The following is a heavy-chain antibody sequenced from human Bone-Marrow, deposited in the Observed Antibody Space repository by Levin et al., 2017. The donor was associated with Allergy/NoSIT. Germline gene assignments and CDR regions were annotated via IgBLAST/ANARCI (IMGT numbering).Heavy chain of an antibody. CDR3: AKDQCSSTTCPEDY. D-gene: IGHD2-2*01. CDR2: ISGSGGTT. J-gene: IGHJ4*02. Sequence: PGGSLRLSCAASGFTFSSYAMSWVRQAPGKGLEWVSGISGSGGTTYYADSVRGRFTISRDNSKSTVHLQMDSLSAEDTAVYYCAKDQCSSTTCPEDYWGQGTLVTVSS. CDR1: GFTFSSYA. V-gene: IGHV3-23*01.